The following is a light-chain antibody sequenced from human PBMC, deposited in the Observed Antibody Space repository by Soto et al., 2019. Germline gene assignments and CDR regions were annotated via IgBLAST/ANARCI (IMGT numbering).Light chain of an antibody. CDR2: GAS. Sequence: EIVLTQSPATLSLSPGERATLSCRASQSISSLAWYQRKPGQAPRLLIYGASSRATGIPDRFSGSGSGTDFTLTISRLEPEDFAVYYCQQYGSIPLTFGGGTKVEIK. J-gene: IGKJ4*01. V-gene: IGKV3-20*01. CDR1: QSISS. CDR3: QQYGSIPLT.